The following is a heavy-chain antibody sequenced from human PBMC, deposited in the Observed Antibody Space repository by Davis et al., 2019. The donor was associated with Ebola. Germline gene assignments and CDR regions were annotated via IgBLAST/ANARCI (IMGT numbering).Heavy chain of an antibody. CDR1: GFTFSSYW. V-gene: IGHV3-48*02. CDR3: ARLPAARNLGPQD. Sequence: PGGSLRLSCAASGFTFSSYWMGWVRQAPGKGLEWVSYISSSGSTIYYADSVKGRFTISRDNAKNSLYLQMNSLRDEDTAVYYCARLPAARNLGPQDWGQGTLVTVSS. J-gene: IGHJ4*02. D-gene: IGHD6-6*01. CDR2: ISSSGSTI.